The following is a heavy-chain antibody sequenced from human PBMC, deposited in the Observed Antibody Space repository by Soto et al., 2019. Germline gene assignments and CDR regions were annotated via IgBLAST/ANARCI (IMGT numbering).Heavy chain of an antibody. J-gene: IGHJ4*02. V-gene: IGHV1-69*13. CDR3: ARDLDYDSSGYYHPFDY. Sequence: SVKVSCKASGGTFSSYAISWVRQAPGQGLEWMGGIIPIFGTANYAQKLQGRVTITADESTSTAYMKMSSLRSDDTSVYYCARDLDYDSSGYYHPFDYWGQGTLVTVSS. CDR2: IIPIFGTA. CDR1: GGTFSSYA. D-gene: IGHD3-22*01.